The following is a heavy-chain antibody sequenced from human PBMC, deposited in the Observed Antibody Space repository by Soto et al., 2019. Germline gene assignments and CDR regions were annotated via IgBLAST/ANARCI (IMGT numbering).Heavy chain of an antibody. CDR3: ARRPRSYDFWSGYYIWFDP. CDR2: INHSGST. D-gene: IGHD3-3*01. V-gene: IGHV4-34*01. CDR1: GGSFSGYY. Sequence: TSETLSLTCAVYGGSFSGYYWSWIRQPPGKGLEWIGEINHSGSTNYNPSLKSRVTISVDTSKSQFSLKLSSVTAADTAVYYCARRPRSYDFWSGYYIWFDPWGQGTLVTVSS. J-gene: IGHJ5*02.